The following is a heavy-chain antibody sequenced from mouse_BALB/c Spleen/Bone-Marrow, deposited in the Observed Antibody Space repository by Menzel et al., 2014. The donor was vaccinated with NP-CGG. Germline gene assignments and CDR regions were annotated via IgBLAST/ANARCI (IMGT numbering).Heavy chain of an antibody. CDR3: ARDVGYGNYFVY. CDR1: GLTFSDFY. D-gene: IGHD2-10*02. Sequence: DVKLVESGGGLVQPGDSLRLSCATSGLTFSDFYMEWVRQPPGKRLEWIAASRNKAKYYTTEYSASVKGRFIVSRDTSQSVLYLQMNALRAEDTAIYYCARDVGYGNYFVYWGQGTLVTVSA. J-gene: IGHJ3*01. CDR2: SRNKAKYYTT. V-gene: IGHV7-1*02.